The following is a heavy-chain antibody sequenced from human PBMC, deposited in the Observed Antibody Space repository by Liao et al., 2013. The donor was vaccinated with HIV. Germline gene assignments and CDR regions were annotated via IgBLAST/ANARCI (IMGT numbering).Heavy chain of an antibody. V-gene: IGHV4-34*01. CDR3: ARERLGGSSRRGFDY. J-gene: IGHJ4*02. CDR1: GGSFKGYS. CDR2: INHSGST. D-gene: IGHD7-27*01. Sequence: QVQIQQLAAGLLRPSETLSLMCGVSGGSFKGYSWNWIRQAPGKGLEWIGEINHSGSTNYNPSLKSRITISIDTSKNQFSLKLSSVTAADTAVYYCARERLGGSSRRGFDYWGQGTLVTVSS.